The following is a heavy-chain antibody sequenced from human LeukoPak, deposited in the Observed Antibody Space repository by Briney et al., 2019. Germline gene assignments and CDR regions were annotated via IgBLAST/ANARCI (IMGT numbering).Heavy chain of an antibody. CDR2: ISHDGSNK. J-gene: IGHJ4*02. CDR1: GFTFSSYG. V-gene: IGHV3-30*18. D-gene: IGHD3-22*01. Sequence: GGSLRLSCAASGFTFSSYGMHWVRQAPGKGLEWVAVISHDGSNKYYADSVKGRFTISRDNSKNTLYLQMNSLRAEDTAVYYCAKVNYYDSSGLYDYWGQGTLVTVSS. CDR3: AKVNYYDSSGLYDY.